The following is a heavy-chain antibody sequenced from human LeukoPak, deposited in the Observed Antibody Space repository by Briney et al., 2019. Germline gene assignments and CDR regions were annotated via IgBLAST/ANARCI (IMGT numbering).Heavy chain of an antibody. V-gene: IGHV1-69*06. J-gene: IGHJ6*03. D-gene: IGHD5-12*01. CDR2: IIPIFDTA. Sequence: ASVKVSCKASGGTFSSYAISWVRQAPGQGLEWMGGIIPIFDTANYAQKFQGRVTITADKSTSTAYMELSSLRSEDTAVYYCARGGGYDRTYYYYYMDVWGKGTTVTVSS. CDR3: ARGGGYDRTYYYYYMDV. CDR1: GGTFSSYA.